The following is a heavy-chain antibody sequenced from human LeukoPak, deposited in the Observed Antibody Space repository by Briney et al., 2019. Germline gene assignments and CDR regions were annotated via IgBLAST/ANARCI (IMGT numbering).Heavy chain of an antibody. Sequence: SETLSLTCAVYGGSFSGYYRSWIRQPPGKGLEWIGEINHSGSTNYNPSLKSRVTISVDTSKNQFSLKLSSVTAADTAVYYCARGRPGSSWSSPTARFDYWGQGTLVTVSS. D-gene: IGHD6-13*01. J-gene: IGHJ4*02. CDR3: ARGRPGSSWSSPTARFDY. V-gene: IGHV4-34*01. CDR1: GGSFSGYY. CDR2: INHSGST.